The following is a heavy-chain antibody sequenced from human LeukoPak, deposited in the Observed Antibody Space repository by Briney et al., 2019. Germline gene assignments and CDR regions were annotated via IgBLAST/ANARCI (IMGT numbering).Heavy chain of an antibody. CDR3: ARQQGLQNLNFDY. V-gene: IGHV1-46*01. J-gene: IGHJ4*02. D-gene: IGHD4-11*01. CDR1: GYTFTSYY. Sequence: ASVKVSCKASGYTFTSYYIHWVGQAPGQGLGWMGIINPIGGTTNYAQKFQGRVTLTRDTSTSTVYMELSSLRSEDTAVYYCARQQGLQNLNFDYWGQGALVTVSS. CDR2: INPIGGTT.